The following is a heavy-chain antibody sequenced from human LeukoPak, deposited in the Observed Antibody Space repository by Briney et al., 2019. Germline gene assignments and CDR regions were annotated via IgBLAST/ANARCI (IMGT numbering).Heavy chain of an antibody. V-gene: IGHV4-34*01. CDR2: INPRGST. D-gene: IGHD6-19*01. Sequence: KPSETLSLTCGVSGGSFSSHYWTWIRQPPGKGLEWIGEINPRGSTNYNPPLESRVTVSADTSRNQLSLSLTSVTAADSAVYFCARGLRQGSAWSWGPKEKSYQYMDVWGTGTTVIVSS. J-gene: IGHJ6*04. CDR1: GGSFSSHY. CDR3: ARGLRQGSAWSWGPKEKSYQYMDV.